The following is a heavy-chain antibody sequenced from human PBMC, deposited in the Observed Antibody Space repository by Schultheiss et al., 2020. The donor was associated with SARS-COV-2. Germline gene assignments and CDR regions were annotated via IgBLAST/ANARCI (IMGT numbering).Heavy chain of an antibody. V-gene: IGHV3-9*01. CDR1: GFTFDDNA. J-gene: IGHJ4*02. D-gene: IGHD6-19*01. Sequence: GGSLRLSCAASGFTFDDNAMHWVRQAPGKGLEWVSGISWNSGSIGYADSVKGRFTISRDNSKNTLYLQMNSLRAEDTAVYYCAKDRGYSSVQEYWGQGTLVTVSS. CDR3: AKDRGYSSVQEY. CDR2: ISWNSGSI.